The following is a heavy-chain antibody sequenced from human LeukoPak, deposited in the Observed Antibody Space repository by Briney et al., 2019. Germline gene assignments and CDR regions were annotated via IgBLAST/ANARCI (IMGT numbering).Heavy chain of an antibody. D-gene: IGHD3-9*01. CDR3: AKDLGVRYFDWLIPGSDY. V-gene: IGHV3-30*18. CDR1: GFTFSSYG. Sequence: QPGGSLRLSCAASGFTFSSYGMHWVRQAPGKGLEWVAVISYDGSNKYYADSVKGRFTISRDNSKNTLYLRVNSLRAEDTAVYYCAKDLGVRYFDWLIPGSDYWGQGTLVTVSS. J-gene: IGHJ4*02. CDR2: ISYDGSNK.